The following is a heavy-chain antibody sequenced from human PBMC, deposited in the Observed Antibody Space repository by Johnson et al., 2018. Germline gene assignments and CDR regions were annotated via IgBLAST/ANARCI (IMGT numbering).Heavy chain of an antibody. CDR1: GFTFSSYD. Sequence: VQLVQSGGGLVQPGGSLRLSCAASGFTFSSYDMHWVRQATGKGLEWVSAIGTAGDTYYADSVKGRFTISRDNSKNTLYLQMNSRRAEDTAVYYCAKADAFDIWGQGTMVTVSS. V-gene: IGHV3-13*01. J-gene: IGHJ3*02. CDR2: IGTAGDT. CDR3: AKADAFDI.